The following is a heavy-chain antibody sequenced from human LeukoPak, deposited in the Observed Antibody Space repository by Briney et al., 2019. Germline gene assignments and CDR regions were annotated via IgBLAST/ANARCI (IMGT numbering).Heavy chain of an antibody. V-gene: IGHV4-39*07. CDR1: GDSISSTTYY. CDR2: INYSGNT. D-gene: IGHD4-17*01. J-gene: IGHJ4*02. CDR3: AGDRAVTTEGFDY. Sequence: SETLSLTCTVSGDSISSTTYYWGWIRQPPGKGLEWIGSINYSGNTYYKPSLKSRLTISVDTSKNEFSLILTSVTAADTAVYYCAGDRAVTTEGFDYWGQGTLVTVSS.